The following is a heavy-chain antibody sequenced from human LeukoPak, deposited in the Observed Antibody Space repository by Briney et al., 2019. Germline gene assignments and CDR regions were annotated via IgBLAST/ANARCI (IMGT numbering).Heavy chain of an antibody. J-gene: IGHJ4*02. CDR1: GYTFTGYY. CDR3: ARAPDIVVVPAAIGY. D-gene: IGHD2-2*01. Sequence: ASVKVSCKASGYTFTGYYMHWVRQAPGQGLEWMGWINPNSGGTNYAQKLQGRVTMTTDTSTSTAYMELRSLRSDDTAVYYCARAPDIVVVPAAIGYWGQGTLVTVSS. CDR2: INPNSGGT. V-gene: IGHV1-2*02.